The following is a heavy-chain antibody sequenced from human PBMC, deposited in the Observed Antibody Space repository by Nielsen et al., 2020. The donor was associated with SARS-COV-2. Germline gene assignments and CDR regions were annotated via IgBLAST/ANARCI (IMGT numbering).Heavy chain of an antibody. CDR2: IYSGGST. D-gene: IGHD4-11*01. Sequence: GGSLRLSCAASGFTVSSNYMSWVRQAPGKGLEWVSVIYSGGSTYYADSVKGRFTISRDNSKNTLYLQMNSLRAEDTAVYYRARGPYTRYGMDVWGQGTTVTVSS. CDR3: ARGPYTRYGMDV. V-gene: IGHV3-66*01. CDR1: GFTVSSNY. J-gene: IGHJ6*02.